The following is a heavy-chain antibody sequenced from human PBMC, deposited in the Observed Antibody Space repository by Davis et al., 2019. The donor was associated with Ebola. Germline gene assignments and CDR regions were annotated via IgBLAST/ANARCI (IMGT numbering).Heavy chain of an antibody. V-gene: IGHV3-74*01. CDR3: ARVVPAAISGDWFDP. Sequence: GESLKISCAASGFTFSSYWMHWVRQAPGKGLVWVSLINSDGSSTSYADSVKGRFTISRDNAKNTLYLQMNSRRSEDTAVYYCARVVPAAISGDWFDPWGQGTLVTVSS. J-gene: IGHJ5*02. D-gene: IGHD2-2*02. CDR2: INSDGSST. CDR1: GFTFSSYW.